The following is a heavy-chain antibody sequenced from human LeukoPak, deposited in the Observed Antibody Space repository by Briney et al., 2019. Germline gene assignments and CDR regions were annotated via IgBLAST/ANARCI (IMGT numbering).Heavy chain of an antibody. V-gene: IGHV4-39*07. CDR1: GGSISSSNYY. Sequence: PSETQSLTCTVSGGSISSSNYYWGWIRQPPGKGLEWIGSIFYSGSSYYKPSLKSRVTISVDTSKNQFSLKLSSVTAADTAVYYCARALAEDVFDIWGQGTMVTVSS. J-gene: IGHJ3*02. CDR3: ARALAEDVFDI. CDR2: IFYSGSS.